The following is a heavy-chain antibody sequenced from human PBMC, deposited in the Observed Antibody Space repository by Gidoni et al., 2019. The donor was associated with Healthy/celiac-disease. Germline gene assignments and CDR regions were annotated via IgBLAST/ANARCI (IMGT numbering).Heavy chain of an antibody. CDR2: IESQTYVGTT. V-gene: IGHV3-15*04. D-gene: IGHD2-15*01. Sequence: EVQLVESGGGLVKPGGSRRLQCAASGLTFSYVWMSWFSQAPGKGPEWVGRIESQTYVGTTDYAAPVKGRFTISRDDSICTLYMQMNSLKTEDTAVYYCTTVSGYSHLNDAFDIWGQGTMITVSS. CDR3: TTVSGYSHLNDAFDI. CDR1: GLTFSYVW. J-gene: IGHJ3*02.